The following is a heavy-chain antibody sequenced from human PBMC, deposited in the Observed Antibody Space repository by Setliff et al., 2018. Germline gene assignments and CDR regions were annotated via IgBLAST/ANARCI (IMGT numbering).Heavy chain of an antibody. J-gene: IGHJ3*02. CDR2: IYPGDSDT. V-gene: IGHV5-51*01. CDR1: GYRFSSHW. CDR3: ASSSGSSSNYAFDI. Sequence: PGESLKLSCKGSGYRFSSHWIGWVRQMPGKGLEWMGIIYPGDSDTRYSPSFQGQVTISADKSISTAYLQWSSLKASDTAMYYCASSSGSSSNYAFDIWGQGTTVTVSS. D-gene: IGHD1-26*01.